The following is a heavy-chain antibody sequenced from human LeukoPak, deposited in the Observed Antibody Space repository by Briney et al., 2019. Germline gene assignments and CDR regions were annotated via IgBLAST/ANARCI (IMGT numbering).Heavy chain of an antibody. Sequence: ASVKVSCKASGGTFSSYAISWVRQAPGQGLEWMGGIIPIFGTANYAQKFQGRVTITTDGSTSTAYMELSSLRSEDTAVYYCARAYYDILTGYYRPLYYYMDVWGKGTTVTVSS. CDR1: GGTFSSYA. D-gene: IGHD3-9*01. CDR2: IIPIFGTA. CDR3: ARAYYDILTGYYRPLYYYMDV. V-gene: IGHV1-69*05. J-gene: IGHJ6*03.